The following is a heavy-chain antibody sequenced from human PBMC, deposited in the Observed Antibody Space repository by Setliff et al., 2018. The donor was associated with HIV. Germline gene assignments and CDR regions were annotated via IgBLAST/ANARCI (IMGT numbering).Heavy chain of an antibody. J-gene: IGHJ3*01. CDR1: GGSINSGIYY. CDR3: ARVQMAYAAFDV. D-gene: IGHD4-17*01. Sequence: LSLTCTVSGGSINSGIYYWTWIRQPAGKGLEWLGRIHIGGNTNYNPSLKSRVTMSVDTSKHQFSLKLSSVTAADTAVYYCARVQMAYAAFDVWGQGTMVTVSS. V-gene: IGHV4-61*02. CDR2: IHIGGNT.